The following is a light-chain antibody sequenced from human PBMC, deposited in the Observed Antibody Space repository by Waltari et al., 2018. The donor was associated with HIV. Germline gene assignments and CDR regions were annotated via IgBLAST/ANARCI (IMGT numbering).Light chain of an antibody. J-gene: IGLJ2*01. Sequence: QSVLTQPPSPSGTPGPRVTISCSGSRSNIGSTTVNWYQQPPGTAPKLLIYSNDQRPSGVPDRFSGSKSGTSASLAISGLQSEDEAGYYCAAWDVSLNGLVFGGGTKLTVL. CDR1: RSNIGSTT. CDR3: AAWDVSLNGLV. CDR2: SND. V-gene: IGLV1-44*01.